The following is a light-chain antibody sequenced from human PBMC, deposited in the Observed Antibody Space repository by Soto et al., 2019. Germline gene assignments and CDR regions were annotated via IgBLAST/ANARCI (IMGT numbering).Light chain of an antibody. Sequence: QSVLTQPPSVSGAPGQRVTISCTGSSSNIGAGYDVHWYQQLPGTALKLLIYGNSNRPSGVPDRFSGSKSGTSASLAITGLQVEDEADYYCQSYDSSLSGFYVFGTGTKVTVL. J-gene: IGLJ1*01. CDR1: SSNIGAGYD. V-gene: IGLV1-40*01. CDR3: QSYDSSLSGFYV. CDR2: GNS.